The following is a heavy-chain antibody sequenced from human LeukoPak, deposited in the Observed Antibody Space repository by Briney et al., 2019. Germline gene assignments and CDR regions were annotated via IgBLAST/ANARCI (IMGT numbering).Heavy chain of an antibody. J-gene: IGHJ4*02. CDR3: ASGHCSGGSWYRDY. V-gene: IGHV1-69*04. CDR2: IIPILGIA. CDR1: GGTFSSYA. D-gene: IGHD2-15*01. Sequence: VASVKVSCKASGGTFSSYAISWVRQAPGQGLEWMGRIIPILGIANYAQKFQGRVTITADKSTSTAYMELSSLRSEDTAVYYCASGHCSGGSWYRDYWGQGTLVTVSS.